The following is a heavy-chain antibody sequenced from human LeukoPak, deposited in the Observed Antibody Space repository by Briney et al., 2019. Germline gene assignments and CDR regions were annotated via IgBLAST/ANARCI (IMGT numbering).Heavy chain of an antibody. CDR1: GGSISSYY. CDR3: AREGGTRIFFDY. D-gene: IGHD2-15*01. J-gene: IGHJ4*02. CDR2: IYYSGST. V-gene: IGHV4-59*12. Sequence: PSETLSLTCTVSGGSISSYYWSWIRQPPGKGLEWIGYIYYSGSTNYNPSLKSRVTISVDTSKNQFSLKLSSVTAADTAVYYCAREGGTRIFFDYWGQGTLVTVSS.